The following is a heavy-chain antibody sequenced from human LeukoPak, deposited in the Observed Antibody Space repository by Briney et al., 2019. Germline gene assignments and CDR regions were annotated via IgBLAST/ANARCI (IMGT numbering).Heavy chain of an antibody. D-gene: IGHD2-2*02. J-gene: IGHJ4*02. CDR2: IYYSGST. CDR1: GGSISSGGYY. Sequence: PSETLSLTCTVSGGSISSGGYYWSWIRQHPGKGLEWTGYIYYSGSTYYNPSLKSRVTISVDTSKNQFSLKLSSVTAADTAVYYCARAFADTDNYFDYWGQGTLVTVSS. V-gene: IGHV4-31*03. CDR3: ARAFADTDNYFDY.